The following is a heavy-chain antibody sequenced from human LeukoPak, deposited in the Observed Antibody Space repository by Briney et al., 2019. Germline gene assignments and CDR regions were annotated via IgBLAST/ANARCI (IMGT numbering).Heavy chain of an antibody. J-gene: IGHJ4*02. CDR1: GFTFSSYS. D-gene: IGHD1-14*01. V-gene: IGHV3-21*01. CDR2: ISSSSSYI. CDR3: ARDRKKRVDY. Sequence: PGGSLRLSCAASGFTFSSYSMNWVRQAPGKGLEWVSSISSSSSYIYYADSVKGRFTISRDNAKNSLYLQMNSLRAEDTAAYYCARDRKKRVDYWGQGTLVTVSS.